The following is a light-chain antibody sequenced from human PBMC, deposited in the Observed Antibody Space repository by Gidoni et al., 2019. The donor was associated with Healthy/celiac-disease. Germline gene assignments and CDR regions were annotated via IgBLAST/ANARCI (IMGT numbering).Light chain of an antibody. Sequence: SALTQPASVSGSPGLSITISCTGTSSDVGSYNLVSWYQQHPGKAPKLMIYEGSKRPSGVSNRFSGSKSGNTASLTISGLQAEDEADYYCCSYAGSSTWVFGGGTKLTVL. CDR3: CSYAGSSTWV. V-gene: IGLV2-23*01. CDR2: EGS. CDR1: SSDVGSYNL. J-gene: IGLJ2*01.